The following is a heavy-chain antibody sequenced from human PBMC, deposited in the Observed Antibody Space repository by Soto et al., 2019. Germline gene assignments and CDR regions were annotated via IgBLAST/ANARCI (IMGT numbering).Heavy chain of an antibody. Sequence: ASVKVSCKASGYTFTSYAMHWVRQAPGQRLEWMGWINAGNGNTKYSQKFQGRVTITRDTSASTAYMELSSLRSEDTAVYYCARDYYDSSGYYLDPSSFDYWGQGTLVTVSS. V-gene: IGHV1-3*01. CDR2: INAGNGNT. J-gene: IGHJ4*02. CDR1: GYTFTSYA. D-gene: IGHD3-22*01. CDR3: ARDYYDSSGYYLDPSSFDY.